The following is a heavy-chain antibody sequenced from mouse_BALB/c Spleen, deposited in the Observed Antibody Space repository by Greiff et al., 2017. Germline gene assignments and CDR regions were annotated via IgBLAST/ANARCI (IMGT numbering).Heavy chain of an antibody. D-gene: IGHD2-3*01. CDR3: AREESYDGYSYAMDY. J-gene: IGHJ4*01. CDR2: ISYSGST. CDR1: GYSITSDYA. Sequence: EVQLQQSGPGLVKPSQSLSLTCTVTGYSITSDYAWNWIRQFPGNKLEWMGYISYSGSTSYNPSLKSRISITRDTSKNQFFLQLNSVTTEDTATYYCAREESYDGYSYAMDYWGQGTSVTVSS. V-gene: IGHV3-2*02.